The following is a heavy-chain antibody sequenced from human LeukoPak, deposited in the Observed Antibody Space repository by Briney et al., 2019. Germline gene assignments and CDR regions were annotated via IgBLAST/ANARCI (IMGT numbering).Heavy chain of an antibody. V-gene: IGHV1-24*01. CDR3: ATACSGGSCYCF. J-gene: IGHJ4*02. D-gene: IGHD2-15*01. CDR1: GYTLAELS. CDR2: FDPEDGET. Sequence: ASVKVSCKVSGYTLAELSMHWVRQAPGKGLEWMGGFDPEDGETIYAQKFQGRVTMTEDTSTDTAYMELSSLRSEDTAVYYCATACSGGSCYCFWGQGTLVTVSS.